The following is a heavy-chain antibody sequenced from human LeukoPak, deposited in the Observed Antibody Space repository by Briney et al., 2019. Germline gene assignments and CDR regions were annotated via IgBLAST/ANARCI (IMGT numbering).Heavy chain of an antibody. J-gene: IGHJ4*02. CDR1: GFTVSSNY. CDR2: IYSGGRT. Sequence: GGSLRLSCAASGFTVSSNYMSWVRQAPGEGLEWVSVIYSGGRTYYADSVKGRFAISRDNSKNTLYLQMNSLRAEDTAVYYCAALEGSGWYFDYWGQGTLVTVSS. D-gene: IGHD6-19*01. CDR3: AALEGSGWYFDY. V-gene: IGHV3-53*01.